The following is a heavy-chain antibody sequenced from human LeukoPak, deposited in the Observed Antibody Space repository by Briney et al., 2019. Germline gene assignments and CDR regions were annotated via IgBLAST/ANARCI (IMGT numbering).Heavy chain of an antibody. CDR3: ARQYSGSYYDFFDY. Sequence: SETLSLTCAVYGGSFSGYYWSWIRQPPGKGLEWIGEINHSGSTNYNPSLKSRVTISVDTSKIQFSLKLSSVTAADTAVYYCARQYSGSYYDFFDYWGQGTLVTVSS. CDR2: INHSGST. J-gene: IGHJ4*02. CDR1: GGSFSGYY. V-gene: IGHV4-34*01. D-gene: IGHD1-26*01.